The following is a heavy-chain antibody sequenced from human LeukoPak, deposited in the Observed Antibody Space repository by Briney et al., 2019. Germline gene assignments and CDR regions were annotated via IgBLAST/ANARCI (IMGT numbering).Heavy chain of an antibody. CDR1: GGSISSGGYY. Sequence: PSETLSLTCTASGGSISSGGYYWSWIRQHPGEGLEWIGNIYYSGSTYYNPSLKSRLTISVDTSKNQFSLKLSSVTAADTAVYYCARALGSSGYGWFDPWGQGTLVTVSS. V-gene: IGHV4-31*03. D-gene: IGHD3-22*01. CDR3: ARALGSSGYGWFDP. CDR2: IYYSGST. J-gene: IGHJ5*02.